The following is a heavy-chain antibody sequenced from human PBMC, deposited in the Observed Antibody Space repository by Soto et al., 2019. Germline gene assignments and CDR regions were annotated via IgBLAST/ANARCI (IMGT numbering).Heavy chain of an antibody. CDR1: GGSITSSY. J-gene: IGHJ6*02. Sequence: SETLSLTCTVSGGSITSSYWSWVRRPPGKGLEWIAYIYDTGISGYTPSTSYNPSLKSRVTMSVDTSKGQFSLKLTSVTAADTAVYYCARGEDAFFYYGLDVWGQGITVTVSS. CDR3: ARGEDAFFYYGLDV. V-gene: IGHV4-59*01. CDR2: IYDTGISGYTPST.